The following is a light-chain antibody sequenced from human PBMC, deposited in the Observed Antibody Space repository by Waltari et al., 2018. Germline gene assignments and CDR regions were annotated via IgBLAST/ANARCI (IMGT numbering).Light chain of an antibody. J-gene: IGLJ2*01. CDR2: DVV. Sequence: QSVLTQPRSVSGSPGQSVTISCTGTSNDIGRFKYVSWYQQHPNTAPKLVIYDVVKRPSGVPDRLSASKSGNTASLTISGLQAEDEADYFCCSYAGSYTHVFGGGTKLTVL. CDR3: CSYAGSYTHV. V-gene: IGLV2-11*01. CDR1: SNDIGRFKY.